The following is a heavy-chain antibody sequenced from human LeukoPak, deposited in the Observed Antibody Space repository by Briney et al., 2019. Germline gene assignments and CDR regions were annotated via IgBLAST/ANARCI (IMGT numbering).Heavy chain of an antibody. CDR2: IYSGGTT. Sequence: GGSLRLSCAASGFTVSNNYMSWVRQAPGKGLEWVSVIYSGGTTYYADSVRGRFTISRDNSKNTVHLQMNSLRPEDTAVYYCANYGGRAAYFEYWGQGTLVTVSS. CDR1: GFTVSNNY. D-gene: IGHD2-15*01. V-gene: IGHV3-66*02. J-gene: IGHJ4*02. CDR3: ANYGGRAAYFEY.